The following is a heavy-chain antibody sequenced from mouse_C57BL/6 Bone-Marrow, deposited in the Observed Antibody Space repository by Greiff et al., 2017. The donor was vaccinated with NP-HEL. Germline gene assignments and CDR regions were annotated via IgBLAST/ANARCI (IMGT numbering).Heavy chain of an antibody. V-gene: IGHV1-50*01. Sequence: VQLQQPGAELVKPGASVKLSCKASGYTFTSYWMQWVKQRPGQGLEWIGELDPSDSYTNYNQKFKGQATLTVDTSSSTAYMQLSSLTSEDSAVYYCASSTDYSNYVGDYYAMDYWGQGTSVTVSS. CDR1: GYTFTSYW. CDR2: LDPSDSYT. J-gene: IGHJ4*01. CDR3: ASSTDYSNYVGDYYAMDY. D-gene: IGHD2-5*01.